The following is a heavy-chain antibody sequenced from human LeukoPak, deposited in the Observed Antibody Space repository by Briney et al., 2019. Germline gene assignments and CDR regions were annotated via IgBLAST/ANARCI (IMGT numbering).Heavy chain of an antibody. J-gene: IGHJ2*01. D-gene: IGHD2/OR15-2a*01. Sequence: SETLSLTCAVSGGSFSGFYWSWIRQPPGKGLEWIGEMHHSGATSYKPSLRSRVTISGGTSKNQFSLNLNSVTAADTAVYYCARGILGYYYCDLWGRGTLVTVSS. CDR1: GGSFSGFY. V-gene: IGHV4-34*01. CDR3: ARGILGYYYCDL. CDR2: MHHSGAT.